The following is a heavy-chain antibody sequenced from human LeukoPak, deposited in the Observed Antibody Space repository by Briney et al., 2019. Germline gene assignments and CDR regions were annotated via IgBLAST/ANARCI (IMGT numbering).Heavy chain of an antibody. CDR1: GFTFEDFA. Sequence: TGGSLRVSCAASGFTFEDFAMRWVRQPPGKGLEWVSLVKGGGNTYYTDSVLGRFTISRDNSKNSLYLEMNSLRSEDTAFYYCARDDGRSFYLDYWGQGTLVTVSP. V-gene: IGHV3-43*02. CDR2: VKGGGNT. CDR3: ARDDGRSFYLDY. J-gene: IGHJ4*02. D-gene: IGHD1-26*01.